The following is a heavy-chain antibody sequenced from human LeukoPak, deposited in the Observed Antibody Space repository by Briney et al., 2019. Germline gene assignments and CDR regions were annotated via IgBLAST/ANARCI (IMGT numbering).Heavy chain of an antibody. D-gene: IGHD3-10*01. J-gene: IGHJ5*02. Sequence: SETLSLTCAVYGGSFSGYYWSWIRQPPGKGLEWIGEINHSGSTNYNPSLKSRVTISVDTSKNQFSLKLSFVTAADTAVYYCARDSGTTGEVKFDPWGQGTLVTVSS. CDR1: GGSFSGYY. CDR2: INHSGST. V-gene: IGHV4-34*01. CDR3: ARDSGTTGEVKFDP.